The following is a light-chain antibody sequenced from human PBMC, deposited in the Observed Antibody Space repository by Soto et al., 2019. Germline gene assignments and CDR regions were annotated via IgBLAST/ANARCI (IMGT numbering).Light chain of an antibody. CDR1: KLGDKY. V-gene: IGLV3-1*01. Sequence: SSELTQPPSVSVFPGQTASITCSGDKLGDKYACWYQQKPGQSPVLVIYQDSKRPSGIPERFSGSNSGNTATLTISGTQAMDEADYYCQAWDSSILVVFGGGTKLTVL. CDR2: QDS. CDR3: QAWDSSILVV. J-gene: IGLJ2*01.